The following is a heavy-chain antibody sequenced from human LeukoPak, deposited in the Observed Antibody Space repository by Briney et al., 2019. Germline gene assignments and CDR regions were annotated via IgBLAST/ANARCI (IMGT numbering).Heavy chain of an antibody. V-gene: IGHV4-59*01. Sequence: SEXXXXTCTVXGGSXSGSYWSWLRQPPGKGLEWIAYMYNSGSTNYNPSLNSRVTISIDTSKNQFSLKLSSLTAADAAIYYCARGIESYGDYGYWGQGILVTVSS. CDR3: ARGIESYGDYGY. CDR2: MYNSGST. J-gene: IGHJ4*02. CDR1: GGSXSGSY. D-gene: IGHD4-17*01.